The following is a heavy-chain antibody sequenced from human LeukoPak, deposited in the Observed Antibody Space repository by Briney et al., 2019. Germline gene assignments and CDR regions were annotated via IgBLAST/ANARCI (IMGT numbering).Heavy chain of an antibody. CDR1: GCTFSSYT. CDR3: ARGSVDMATSTWDGVDY. Sequence: PVYNPCQASGCTFSSYTFNRVRHAPSQAPACIDEPIPIFGAANNAQNFRGRRTITADQSTSTAYMEPSSLRSEDTAMYSCARGSVDMATSTWDGVDYWGQGTLVTVSS. V-gene: IGHV1-69*13. J-gene: IGHJ4*02. D-gene: IGHD5-24*01. CDR2: PIPIFGAA.